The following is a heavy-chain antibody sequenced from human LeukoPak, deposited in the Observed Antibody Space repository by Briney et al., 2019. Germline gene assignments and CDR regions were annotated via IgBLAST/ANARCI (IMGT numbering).Heavy chain of an antibody. D-gene: IGHD2-8*01. CDR3: ARDAPNGPKYM. V-gene: IGHV4-39*07. J-gene: IGHJ4*02. Sequence: PSETLSLTCTVSGGSISSSSYYWGWIRQPPGKGLEWIGSIYYSGGTYYNPSLKSRVTISVDTSKNQFSLKLSSVTAADTAVYYCARDAPNGPKYMWGQGTLVTVSS. CDR2: IYYSGGT. CDR1: GGSISSSSYY.